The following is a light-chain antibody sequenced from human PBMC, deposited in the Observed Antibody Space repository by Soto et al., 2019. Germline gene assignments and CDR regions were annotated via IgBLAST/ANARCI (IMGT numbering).Light chain of an antibody. CDR1: KDIKNY. CDR3: QHYDDLPWT. V-gene: IGKV1-33*01. CDR2: AAS. J-gene: IGKJ1*01. Sequence: DIQVTQSPSSLSASVGDRVTITCQASKDIKNYLNWYQQKPGKAPKLLIYAASILETGVPSRFSGSGSGTYFTFTISSLQPEYIATYYCQHYDDLPWTFGQGTKVAIK.